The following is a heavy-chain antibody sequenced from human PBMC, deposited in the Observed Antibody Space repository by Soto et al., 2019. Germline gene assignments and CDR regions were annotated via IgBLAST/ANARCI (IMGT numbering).Heavy chain of an antibody. CDR3: AKDHSVTIFGVVINDAFDI. Sequence: EVQLLESGGGLVQPGGSLRLSCAASGFTFSSYAMSWVRQAPGKGLEWVSAISGSGGSTYYADSVKGRFTISRDNSKNTLYLQMNSLRAEDTAVYYCAKDHSVTIFGVVINDAFDIWGQGTMVTVSS. CDR2: ISGSGGST. V-gene: IGHV3-23*01. D-gene: IGHD3-3*01. CDR1: GFTFSSYA. J-gene: IGHJ3*02.